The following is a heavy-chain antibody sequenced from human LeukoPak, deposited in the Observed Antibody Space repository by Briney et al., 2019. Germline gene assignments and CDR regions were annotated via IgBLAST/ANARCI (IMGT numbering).Heavy chain of an antibody. CDR2: IIPIFGTA. J-gene: IGHJ5*02. CDR1: GGTFSSYA. V-gene: IGHV1-69*13. D-gene: IGHD3-16*02. CDR3: AREAFGGVIDLWFDP. Sequence: SVKVSWKASGGTFSSYAISWVRQAPGQGLEWMGGIIPIFGTANYAQKFQGRVTITADESTSTAYMELSSLRSEDTAVYYCAREAFGGVIDLWFDPWGQGTLVTVSS.